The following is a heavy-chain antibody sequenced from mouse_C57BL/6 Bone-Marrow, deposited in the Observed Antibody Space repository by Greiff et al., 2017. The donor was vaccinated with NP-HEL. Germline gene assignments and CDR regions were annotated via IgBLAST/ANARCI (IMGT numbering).Heavy chain of an antibody. CDR2: INPYNGGT. V-gene: IGHV1-19*01. D-gene: IGHD1-1*01. CDR3: ARGHYYGSSEDY. Sequence: EVQLQESGPVLVKPGASVKMSCKASGYTFTDYYMNWVKQSHGKSLEWIGVINPYNGGTSYNQKFKGKATLTVGKSSSTAYMELNSLTSEDSAVYYCARGHYYGSSEDYWGQGTTLTVSS. J-gene: IGHJ2*01. CDR1: GYTFTDYY.